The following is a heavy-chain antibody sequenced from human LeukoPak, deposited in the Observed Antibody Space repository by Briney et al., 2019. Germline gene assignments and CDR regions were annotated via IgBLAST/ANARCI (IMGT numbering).Heavy chain of an antibody. D-gene: IGHD1-26*01. Sequence: PGGSLRLSCAASGFTFSSYWMSWVRQAPGKGLEWVANINQDGSGKYYVDSVKGRFTISRDSAKNSLYLQMNSLRAEDTAVYYCARVVGAGYFDLWGRGTLVTVSS. CDR1: GFTFSSYW. V-gene: IGHV3-7*01. J-gene: IGHJ2*01. CDR2: INQDGSGK. CDR3: ARVVGAGYFDL.